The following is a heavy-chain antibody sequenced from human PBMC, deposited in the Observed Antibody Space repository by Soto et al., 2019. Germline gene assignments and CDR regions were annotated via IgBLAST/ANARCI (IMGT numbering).Heavy chain of an antibody. CDR2: ISGNTGKT. CDR3: ARDWNCSNTRCQNCFDP. V-gene: IGHV1-18*01. CDR1: GYTFISYG. Sequence: QVQLVQSGAEVTEPGASVKVSCKASGYTFISYGVSWVRQAPGQGLEWMGWISGNTGKTNYAQNRQGRVTMTTDTSTSTAYMELRSLRSDDTAVYYCARDWNCSNTRCQNCFDPWGQGTLVTVSS. D-gene: IGHD2-2*01. J-gene: IGHJ5*02.